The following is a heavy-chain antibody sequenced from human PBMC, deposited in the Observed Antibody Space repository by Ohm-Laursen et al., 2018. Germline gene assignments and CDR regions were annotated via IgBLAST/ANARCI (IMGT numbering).Heavy chain of an antibody. CDR3: ARDGAYCGGDCYSLPDY. CDR1: GYTFTSYY. Sequence: SVKVSCKASGYTFTSYYMHWVRQAPGQGLEWMGIINPSGGSTSYAQKFQGRVTMTRDTSASTVYMELSSLRSEDTAVYYCARDGAYCGGDCYSLPDYWGQGTLVTVSS. D-gene: IGHD2-21*02. V-gene: IGHV1-46*01. J-gene: IGHJ4*02. CDR2: INPSGGST.